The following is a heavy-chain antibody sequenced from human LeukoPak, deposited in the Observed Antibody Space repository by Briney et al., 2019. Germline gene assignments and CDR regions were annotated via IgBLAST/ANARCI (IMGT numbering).Heavy chain of an antibody. CDR2: NYHSRSS. CDR3: ARGFYGSGSYSSPGFHAFDV. CDR1: GGSISSNNW. J-gene: IGHJ3*01. V-gene: IGHV4-4*02. D-gene: IGHD3-10*01. Sequence: PSGTLSLTCSVSGGSISSNNWWRWVRQHPGKGLEWIRANYHSRSSDYNPSLESRVTISVDKSKSQFSLKLSSVTAADTAVYYCARGFYGSGSYSSPGFHAFDVWGQGTMVTVSS.